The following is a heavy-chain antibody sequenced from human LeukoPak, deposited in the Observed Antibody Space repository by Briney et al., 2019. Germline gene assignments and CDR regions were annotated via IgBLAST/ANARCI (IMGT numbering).Heavy chain of an antibody. J-gene: IGHJ6*02. V-gene: IGHV3-23*01. CDR1: EFTSIAYA. D-gene: IGHD3-16*01. Sequence: GGSLRLSCVGSEFTSIAYALTWARQAPGKGLEWVSGISGGGVTTYYADSVKGRFTISRDNSKNTLYLQMNSLRADDTAIYYCARNQQLGGHSYYYYGMDVWGQGTTVTVSS. CDR2: ISGGGVTT. CDR3: ARNQQLGGHSYYYYGMDV.